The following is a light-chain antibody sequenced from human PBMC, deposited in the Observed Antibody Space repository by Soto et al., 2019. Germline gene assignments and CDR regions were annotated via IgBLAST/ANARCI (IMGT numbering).Light chain of an antibody. CDR3: QHYYGTSPIA. V-gene: IGKV3-20*01. CDR1: QSVSTR. Sequence: VLAQSPGPLSLSSGGRATLSCRASQSVSTRLAWYQHRSGQAPRLLISSASIRATGIPDRFSGSGSGTDFTLTISRLEPEDFALYYCQHYYGTSPIAFGQGTRLEIK. CDR2: SAS. J-gene: IGKJ5*01.